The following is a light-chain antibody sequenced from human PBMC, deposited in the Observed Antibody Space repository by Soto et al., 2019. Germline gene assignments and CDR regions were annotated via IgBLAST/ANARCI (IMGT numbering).Light chain of an antibody. Sequence: QSALTQPASVSGSPGQSITISCTGTSSDVGSHNLVSWYQQHPGKAPKFMIYEVNKRPSGVSNRFSGSKSGNTASLTISGLQAEDEADYYCCSHVDSTPWTWVFGGGTKLTVL. V-gene: IGLV2-23*02. CDR1: SSDVGSHNL. J-gene: IGLJ3*02. CDR2: EVN. CDR3: CSHVDSTPWTWV.